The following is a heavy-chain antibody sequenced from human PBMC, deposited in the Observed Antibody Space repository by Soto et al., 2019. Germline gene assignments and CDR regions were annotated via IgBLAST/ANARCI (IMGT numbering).Heavy chain of an antibody. V-gene: IGHV3-33*01. D-gene: IGHD3-22*01. CDR3: AREMYYYDSSGYYYY. CDR2: IWYDGSNK. Sequence: PGGSLRLSCAASGFTFSSYGMHWVRQAPGKGLEWVAVIWYDGSNKYYADSVKGRFTISRDNSKNTLYLQMNSLRAEDTAVYYCAREMYYYDSSGYYYYWGQGTLVTVSS. CDR1: GFTFSSYG. J-gene: IGHJ4*02.